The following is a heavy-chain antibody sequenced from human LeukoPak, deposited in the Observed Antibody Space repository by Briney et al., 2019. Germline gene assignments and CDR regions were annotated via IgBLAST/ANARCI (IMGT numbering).Heavy chain of an antibody. J-gene: IGHJ4*02. Sequence: SETLSLTCTVSGYSLSSGYYWGWIRQPPGKGLEWIGSIYHSGSTYYNPSLKSRVTISVDTSKNQFSLKLSSVTAADTAVYYCAGSVWGSYRSPDYWGQGTLVTVSS. V-gene: IGHV4-38-2*02. CDR2: IYHSGST. CDR1: GYSLSSGYY. CDR3: AGSVWGSYRSPDY. D-gene: IGHD3-16*02.